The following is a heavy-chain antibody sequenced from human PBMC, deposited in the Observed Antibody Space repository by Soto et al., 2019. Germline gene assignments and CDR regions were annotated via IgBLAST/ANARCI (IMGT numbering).Heavy chain of an antibody. CDR3: AIKTGGSFTTNKGNWFYP. J-gene: IGHJ5*02. Sequence: SETLSLTCAVYGGSFSGYYWSWIRQPPGKGLEWIGEINHSGSTNYNPSLKSRVTISVDTSKNQFSLNLTSVTAADTAVFYCAIKTGGSFTTNKGNWFYPWGQGTLVTVSS. V-gene: IGHV4-34*01. CDR1: GGSFSGYY. D-gene: IGHD2-15*01. CDR2: INHSGST.